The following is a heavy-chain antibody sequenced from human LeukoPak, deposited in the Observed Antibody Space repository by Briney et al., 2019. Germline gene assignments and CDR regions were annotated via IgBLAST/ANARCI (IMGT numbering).Heavy chain of an antibody. CDR1: GYTFTSYG. J-gene: IGHJ6*02. CDR3: ARQTSGWANYYYYGMDV. D-gene: IGHD6-19*01. CDR2: ISAYNGNT. V-gene: IGHV1-18*01. Sequence: GASVKVSCKASGYTFTSYGISWVRQAPGQGLEWMGWISAYNGNTNYAQKLQGRVTMTTDTSTSTAYMELRSLRSDDTAVYYCARQTSGWANYYYYGMDVWGQGTTVTVSS.